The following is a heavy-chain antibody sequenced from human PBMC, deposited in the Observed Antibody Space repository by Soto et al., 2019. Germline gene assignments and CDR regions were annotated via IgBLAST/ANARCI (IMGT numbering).Heavy chain of an antibody. CDR2: ISSSSSYI. Sequence: VGSLRLSCAASGFTFSSYSMNWVRQAPGKGLEWVSSISSSSSYIYYADSVKGRFTISRDNAKNSLYLQMNSLRAEDTAVYYCARDEGDYYFDYWGQGTLVTVSS. J-gene: IGHJ4*02. D-gene: IGHD2-21*02. CDR1: GFTFSSYS. V-gene: IGHV3-21*01. CDR3: ARDEGDYYFDY.